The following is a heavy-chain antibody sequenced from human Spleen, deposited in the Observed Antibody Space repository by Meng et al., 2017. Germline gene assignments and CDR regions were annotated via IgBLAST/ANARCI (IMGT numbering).Heavy chain of an antibody. CDR3: ARDRGYSGYDRTSFDY. J-gene: IGHJ4*02. Sequence: GSLRLSCTVSGGSISSSSYYWGWIRQPPGKGLEWIGSIYYSGSTYYNPSLKSRVTISVDTSKNQFSLKLSSVTAADTAVYYCARDRGYSGYDRTSFDYWGQGTLVTVSS. V-gene: IGHV4-39*07. CDR1: GGSISSSSYY. D-gene: IGHD5-12*01. CDR2: IYYSGST.